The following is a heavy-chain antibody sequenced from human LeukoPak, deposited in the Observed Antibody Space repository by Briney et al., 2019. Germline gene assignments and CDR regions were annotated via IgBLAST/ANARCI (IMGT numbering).Heavy chain of an antibody. CDR2: ISYDGSNK. Sequence: GRSLRLSCAASGFTFSSYAMHWVRQAPGKGLEWVAVISYDGSNKYYADSVKGRFTISRDNSKNTLYLQVNSLRAEDTAVYYCAREVVGATTANWFDPWGQGTLVTVSS. CDR1: GFTFSSYA. D-gene: IGHD1-26*01. CDR3: AREVVGATTANWFDP. V-gene: IGHV3-30*04. J-gene: IGHJ5*02.